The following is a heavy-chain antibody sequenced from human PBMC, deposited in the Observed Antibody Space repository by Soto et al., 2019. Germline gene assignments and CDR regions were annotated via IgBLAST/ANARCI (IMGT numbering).Heavy chain of an antibody. CDR1: GYTFTSYD. CDR3: ARDSLTTVVTHHYYYGMDV. J-gene: IGHJ6*02. V-gene: IGHV1-8*01. CDR2: MNPNSGNT. D-gene: IGHD4-17*01. Sequence: ASVKVSCKASGYTFTSYDINWVRQATGQRLEWMGWMNPNSGNTKYSQKFQGRVTMTRDTSTSTVYMELSSLRSEDTAVYYCARDSLTTVVTHHYYYGMDVWGQGTTVTVSS.